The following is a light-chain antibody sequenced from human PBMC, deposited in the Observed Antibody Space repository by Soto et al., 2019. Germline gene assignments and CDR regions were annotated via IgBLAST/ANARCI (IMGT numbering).Light chain of an antibody. V-gene: IGKV3-11*01. Sequence: GVSQSPGTLSLSPGERATLSCRASQRFGSSNLAWYQQKPGQAPRLRIYDASNRATGIPARFSGSGSGTDFTLTISSLEPEDFAVYYCQQRSNWPLTFAGGTKVDIK. J-gene: IGKJ4*01. CDR2: DAS. CDR3: QQRSNWPLT. CDR1: QRFGSSN.